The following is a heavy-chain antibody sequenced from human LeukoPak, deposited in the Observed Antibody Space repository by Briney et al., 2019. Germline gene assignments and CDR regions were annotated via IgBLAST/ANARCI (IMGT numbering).Heavy chain of an antibody. CDR3: ARSATYYYDSSGQLNFDY. CDR2: IDWDDDK. J-gene: IGHJ4*02. V-gene: IGHV2-70*11. Sequence: SGPTLVNPTQTLTLTCTFSGFSLSTSGMCVSWIRQPPEQALEWLARIDWDDDKYYSTSLKTRLTISKDTSKNQVVLTMTNMDPVDTATYYCARSATYYYDSSGQLNFDYWGQGTLVTVSS. CDR1: GFSLSTSGMC. D-gene: IGHD3-22*01.